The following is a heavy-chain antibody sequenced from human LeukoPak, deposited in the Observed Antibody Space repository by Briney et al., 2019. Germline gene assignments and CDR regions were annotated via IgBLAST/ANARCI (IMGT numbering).Heavy chain of an antibody. Sequence: GGSLRLFCGVSWFLHRIHYMIDLRQAPGKGLQWVLVIYSDGRTYYADSVKGRVTVSRDASKNTLYLQMHGLRVEHTAVYYCARSFATGTRYKHWGLGTLVTVSS. CDR3: ARSFATGTRYKH. D-gene: IGHD4-17*01. J-gene: IGHJ4*02. CDR1: WFLHRIHY. CDR2: IYSDGRT. V-gene: IGHV3-53*01.